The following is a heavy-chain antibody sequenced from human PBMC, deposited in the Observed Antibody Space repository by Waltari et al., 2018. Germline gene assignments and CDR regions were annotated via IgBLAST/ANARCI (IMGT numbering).Heavy chain of an antibody. Sequence: QVQLVESGGGVVQPGGSLRLSCAASGFTFSSYGMNWVRQAPGKGLEWVAFIRYDGSNKYYADSVKGRFTISRDNSKNTLYLQMNSLRAEDTAVYYCAKDYYDSRGWFDPWGQGTLVTVSS. CDR2: IRYDGSNK. D-gene: IGHD3-22*01. J-gene: IGHJ5*02. CDR3: AKDYYDSRGWFDP. V-gene: IGHV3-30*02. CDR1: GFTFSSYG.